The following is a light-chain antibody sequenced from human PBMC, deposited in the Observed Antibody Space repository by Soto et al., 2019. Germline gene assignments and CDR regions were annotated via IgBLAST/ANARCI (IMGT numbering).Light chain of an antibody. CDR3: QQYDNLPPYT. Sequence: DIQMTQSPSSLSASVGDRVTITCQASQDISYYLNWYQQKPGKAPKLLTYDASNLATGVPSRFTGIGSGTDFTFTISSLPPEDIATYYCQQYDNLPPYTFGQGTKLEIK. CDR2: DAS. J-gene: IGKJ2*01. CDR1: QDISYY. V-gene: IGKV1-33*01.